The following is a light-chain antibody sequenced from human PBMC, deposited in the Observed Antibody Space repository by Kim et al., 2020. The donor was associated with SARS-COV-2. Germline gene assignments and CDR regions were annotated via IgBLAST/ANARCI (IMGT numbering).Light chain of an antibody. J-gene: IGKJ2*01. CDR2: AAS. CDR1: QSINTY. CDR3: QHSFSVPYT. V-gene: IGKV1-39*01. Sequence: SVGDRVTITCRTSQSINTYLNWYQPTPGKAPKVLISAASRLQRGVPSRFSGSGSGTDFTLTISSLQPEDVATYYCQHSFSVPYTFGPGTKVDIK.